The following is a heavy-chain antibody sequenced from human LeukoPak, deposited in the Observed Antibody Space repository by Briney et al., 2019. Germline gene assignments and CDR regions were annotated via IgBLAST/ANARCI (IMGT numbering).Heavy chain of an antibody. CDR1: GYSFTSYW. Sequence: PGESLKISCKGSGYSFTSYWIGWVRRMPGKGLEWMGIIYPGDSDTRYSPSFQGQVTISADKSISTAYLQWSSLKASDTAMYYCARLHYDSSGYYYAPFDYWGQGTLVTVSS. D-gene: IGHD3-22*01. J-gene: IGHJ4*02. V-gene: IGHV5-51*01. CDR3: ARLHYDSSGYYYAPFDY. CDR2: IYPGDSDT.